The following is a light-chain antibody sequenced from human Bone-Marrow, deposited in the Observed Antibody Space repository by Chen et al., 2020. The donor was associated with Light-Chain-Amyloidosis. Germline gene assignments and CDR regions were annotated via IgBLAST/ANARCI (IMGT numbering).Light chain of an antibody. CDR1: SSDVGGYNY. CDR3: SSFTRNNALV. CDR2: DVT. V-gene: IGLV2-14*03. J-gene: IGLJ2*01. Sequence: QSALTQPASVSGSPRQSITILCTGTSSDVGGYNYVSWYQQHPGQAPKLMIYDVTYRPSGVSNRFSGSKSGTTASLTISVLQAEDEADYYCSSFTRNNALVFGGGTKLTVL.